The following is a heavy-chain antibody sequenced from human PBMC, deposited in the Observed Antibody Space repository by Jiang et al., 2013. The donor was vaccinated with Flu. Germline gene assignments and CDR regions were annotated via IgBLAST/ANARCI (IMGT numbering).Heavy chain of an antibody. V-gene: IGHV3-23*04. CDR3: AKGASGAAWGRPYGMDV. D-gene: IGHD6-25*01. CDR2: ISDTGGST. Sequence: VQLVESGGGLVQPGGSLRLSCAASGFTFAASGFTFSYYGMSWVRQAPGKGLEWVSAISDTGGSTNYADSVKGRFTISRDNSKNTVYLQMNSLRAEDTAVYYCAKGASGAAWGRPYGMDVWGQGTTVTVSS. CDR1: GFTFSYYG. J-gene: IGHJ6*02.